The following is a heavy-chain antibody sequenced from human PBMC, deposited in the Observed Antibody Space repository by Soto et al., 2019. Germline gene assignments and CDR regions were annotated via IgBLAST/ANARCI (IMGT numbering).Heavy chain of an antibody. Sequence: GESLKISFETSGFTFTNYWIVWVRQVPRKGLEWMGLIYPADSDTRYNPSFQGQVTISAYTSTNTAFLHWSSLSASDSATYFCARTGRSGLRWLDFFDPWGQGTLVTVSS. J-gene: IGHJ5*02. CDR2: IYPADSDT. CDR3: ARTGRSGLRWLDFFDP. D-gene: IGHD4-17*01. CDR1: GFTFTNYW. V-gene: IGHV5-51*01.